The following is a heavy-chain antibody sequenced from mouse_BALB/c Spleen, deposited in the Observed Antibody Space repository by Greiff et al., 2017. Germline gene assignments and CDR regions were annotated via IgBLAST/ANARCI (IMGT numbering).Heavy chain of an antibody. V-gene: IGHV3-2*02. CDR2: ISYSGST. Sequence: VQLQQSGPGLVKPSQSLSLTCTVTGYSITSDYAWNWIRQFPGNKLEWMGYISYSGSTSYNPSLKSRISITRDTSKNQFFLQLNSVTTEDTATYYCARGGYGNLYYAMDYWGQGTSVTVSS. J-gene: IGHJ4*01. D-gene: IGHD2-1*01. CDR1: GYSITSDYA. CDR3: ARGGYGNLYYAMDY.